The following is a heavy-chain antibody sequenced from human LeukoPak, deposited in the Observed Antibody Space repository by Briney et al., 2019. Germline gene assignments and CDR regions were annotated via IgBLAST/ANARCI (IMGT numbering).Heavy chain of an antibody. D-gene: IGHD6-6*01. V-gene: IGHV3-11*04. Sequence: PGGSLRLSCAASGFTFSDYYMNWIRQAPGKGLEWISYISGSGLSISYADSVKGRFTISRDNAKNSLYLQMNSLRAEDTAVYYCARMYSSSSLYYWGQGTLVTVSS. CDR3: ARMYSSSSLYY. J-gene: IGHJ4*02. CDR2: ISGSGLSI. CDR1: GFTFSDYY.